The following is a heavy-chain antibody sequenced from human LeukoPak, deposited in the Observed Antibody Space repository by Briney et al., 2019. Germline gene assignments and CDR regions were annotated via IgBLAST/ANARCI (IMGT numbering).Heavy chain of an antibody. CDR2: INHSGST. J-gene: IGHJ3*02. CDR3: ARGVLDAFDI. V-gene: IGHV4-34*01. CDR1: GGSFSGYY. Sequence: SETLSLTCAVYGGSFSGYYWSWIRQPPGKGLEWIGEINHSGSTNYNPSLKSRVTISVDTSKNRFSLKLSSVTAADTAVYYCARGVLDAFDIWGQGTMVTVSS.